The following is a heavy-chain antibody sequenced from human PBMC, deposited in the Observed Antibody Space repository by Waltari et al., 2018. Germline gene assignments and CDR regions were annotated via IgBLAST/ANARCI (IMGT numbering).Heavy chain of an antibody. V-gene: IGHV3-23*01. D-gene: IGHD1-1*01. J-gene: IGHJ4*02. Sequence: EVQLLESGGGLVQPGGSLRLSCSASAFTFSRYALTGVRQAPGKGLEWVATVGSGGSTYYADSVKGRFTISKDSPQNTLYLQMSSLRAEDTAVYYCARGSGYFFDYWGQGTLVTVSS. CDR1: AFTFSRYA. CDR2: VGSGGST. CDR3: ARGSGYFFDY.